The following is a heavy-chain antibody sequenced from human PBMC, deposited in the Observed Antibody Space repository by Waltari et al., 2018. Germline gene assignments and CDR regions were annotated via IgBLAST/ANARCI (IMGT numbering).Heavy chain of an antibody. V-gene: IGHV4-39*07. Sequence: QLQLQESGPGLVKPSETLSLTCTVSGGSISSSSYYWGWIRQPPGKGLEWIGSIYYSGSTYYNPSLKSRVTISVDTSKNQFSLKLSSVTAADTAVYYCARDGYYDFYWFDPWGQGTLVTVSS. CDR1: GGSISSSSYY. D-gene: IGHD3-3*01. CDR3: ARDGYYDFYWFDP. J-gene: IGHJ5*02. CDR2: IYYSGST.